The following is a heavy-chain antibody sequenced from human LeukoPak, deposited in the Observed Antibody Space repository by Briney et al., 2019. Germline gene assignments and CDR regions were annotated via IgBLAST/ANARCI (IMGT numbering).Heavy chain of an antibody. Sequence: GGSLRLSCAASGFTVSTNYMSWVRQAPGEGLEWVANIKQDGSEKYYVDSVKGRFTISRDNAKNSLYLQMNSLRAEDTAVNYCARVYSNYDYYYYMDVWGKGTTVTVSS. CDR1: GFTVSTNY. V-gene: IGHV3-7*01. J-gene: IGHJ6*03. CDR2: IKQDGSEK. D-gene: IGHD4-11*01. CDR3: ARVYSNYDYYYYMDV.